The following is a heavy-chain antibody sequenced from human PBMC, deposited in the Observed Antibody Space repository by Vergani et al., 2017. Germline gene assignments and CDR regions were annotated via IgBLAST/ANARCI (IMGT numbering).Heavy chain of an antibody. J-gene: IGHJ6*02. CDR3: AKVPRSMTIFGVVALFGMDV. D-gene: IGHD3-3*01. CDR1: GFTFSSYA. CDR2: ISGSGGSK. Sequence: EVQLLESGGGLVQPGGSLRLSCAASGFTFSSYAMSWVRQAPGKGLEWVSAISGSGGSKYYADSVKGRFTISRDNSKNSLYLQMNSLRAEDTAVYYCAKVPRSMTIFGVVALFGMDVWGQGTTVTVSS. V-gene: IGHV3-23*01.